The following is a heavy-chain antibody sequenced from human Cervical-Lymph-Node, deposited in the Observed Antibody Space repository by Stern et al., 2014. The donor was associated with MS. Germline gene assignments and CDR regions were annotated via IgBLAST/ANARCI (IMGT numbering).Heavy chain of an antibody. J-gene: IGHJ2*01. CDR2: IYLGDSET. D-gene: IGHD6-19*01. Sequence: EVQLVQSGAEVKKPGESLKISCKGSGYSFTRDWIGWVRQTPGKGLELMGIIYLGDSETRYSPSFQGQVTISADKSISTAYLQWSSLKASDTAMYYCARLPDSGGWYGIWYFDLWGRGTLVTVSS. CDR1: GYSFTRDW. CDR3: ARLPDSGGWYGIWYFDL. V-gene: IGHV5-51*03.